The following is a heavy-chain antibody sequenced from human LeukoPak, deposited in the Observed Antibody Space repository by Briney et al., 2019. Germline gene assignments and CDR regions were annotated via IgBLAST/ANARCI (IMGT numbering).Heavy chain of an antibody. D-gene: IGHD5-18*01. CDR2: ISSSSYI. CDR3: ARVGDTAMVWSPRFV. Sequence: GGSLRLSCAASGSTFSSYSMNWVRQAPGKGLEWVSSISSSSYIYYADSVKGRFTISRDNAKNSLYLQMNSLRAEDTAVYYCARVGDTAMVWSPRFVWGQGTTVTVSS. V-gene: IGHV3-21*01. CDR1: GSTFSSYS. J-gene: IGHJ6*02.